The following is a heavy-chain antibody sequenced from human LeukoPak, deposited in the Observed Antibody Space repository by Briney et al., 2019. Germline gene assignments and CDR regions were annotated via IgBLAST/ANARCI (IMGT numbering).Heavy chain of an antibody. D-gene: IGHD4-17*01. CDR2: ISGSGGST. CDR1: GLTFSRHA. J-gene: IGHJ4*02. Sequence: PGGSLRLSCAVSGLTFSRHAMSWVRQAPGKGLEWVSSISGSGGSTYYADSVKGRFTISRDNAKNTLYLQMNSLRAEDTAVYYCAKDYGDLKEDIWGQGTLVTVSS. V-gene: IGHV3-23*01. CDR3: AKDYGDLKEDI.